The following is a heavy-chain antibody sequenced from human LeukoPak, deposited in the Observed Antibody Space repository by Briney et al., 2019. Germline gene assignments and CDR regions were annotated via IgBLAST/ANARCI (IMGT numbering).Heavy chain of an antibody. Sequence: SETLSLTCTVSGGSISNYYWSWIRQPPGQGLQWIGYIYYSGSTNYNPSLESRVIISVDTSKNQFSLKLSSVTAADTAVYYRARALDGFGDPYVFDIWGQGTMVTVSS. J-gene: IGHJ3*02. CDR1: GGSISNYY. CDR2: IYYSGST. D-gene: IGHD3-10*01. V-gene: IGHV4-59*01. CDR3: ARALDGFGDPYVFDI.